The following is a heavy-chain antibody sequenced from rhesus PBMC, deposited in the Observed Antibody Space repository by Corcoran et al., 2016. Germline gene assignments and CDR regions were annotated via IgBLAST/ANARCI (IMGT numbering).Heavy chain of an antibody. D-gene: IGHD3-9*01. CDR3: AKDRGEYEDEGGNSLDV. CDR1: GFTFSSYG. V-gene: IGHV3S25*01. Sequence: EVQLVESGGGLVQPGGSLRLSCAASGFTFSSYGMYWVRQAPGRGLEWISAISIGGGSPYYADSVKGRFTISRDNSKNTLSLQMNSLRAEDTAVYYCAKDRGEYEDEGGNSLDVWGRGVLVTVSS. CDR2: ISIGGGSP. J-gene: IGHJ5-2*02.